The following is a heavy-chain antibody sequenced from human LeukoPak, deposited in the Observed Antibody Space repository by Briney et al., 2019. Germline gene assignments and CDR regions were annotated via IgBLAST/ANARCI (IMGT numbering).Heavy chain of an antibody. Sequence: GGSLRLSCAASGFSFSTYSMNWVRQAPGKGLEWVSSISSSSSYIYYADSVKGRFTISRDNSKNTLYLQMNSLRAEDTAVYYCAKHPSGVIAVAEDGMDVWGQGTTVTVSS. D-gene: IGHD6-19*01. CDR2: ISSSSSYI. CDR1: GFSFSTYS. J-gene: IGHJ6*02. V-gene: IGHV3-21*04. CDR3: AKHPSGVIAVAEDGMDV.